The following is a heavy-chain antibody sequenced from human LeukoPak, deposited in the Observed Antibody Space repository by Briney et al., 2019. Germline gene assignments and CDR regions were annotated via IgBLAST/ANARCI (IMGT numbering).Heavy chain of an antibody. J-gene: IGHJ4*02. V-gene: IGHV3-64*01. Sequence: GGSLRLSCAASGFTFSSYAMHWVRQAPGKGLEYVSAISSNGGSTYYANSVKGRFTISRDNSKNTLYLQMGSLRAEDMAVYYCARGYCDILTGYYNVGYFDYWGQGTLVTVSS. CDR3: ARGYCDILTGYYNVGYFDY. D-gene: IGHD3-9*01. CDR1: GFTFSSYA. CDR2: ISSNGGST.